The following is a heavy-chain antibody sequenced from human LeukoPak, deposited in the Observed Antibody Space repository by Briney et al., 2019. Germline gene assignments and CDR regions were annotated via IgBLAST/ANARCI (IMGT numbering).Heavy chain of an antibody. Sequence: SETLSLTCTVSGGSISTTSYFCGWIRQPPGKGLEWIGSIYYSGSTNYNPALKSRVTISVDTSKNQFSLKLSSVTAADTAVYYCARQRGRWDSFDYWGQGTLVTVSS. CDR1: GGSISTTSYF. CDR3: ARQRGRWDSFDY. D-gene: IGHD1-26*01. V-gene: IGHV4-39*01. CDR2: IYYSGST. J-gene: IGHJ4*02.